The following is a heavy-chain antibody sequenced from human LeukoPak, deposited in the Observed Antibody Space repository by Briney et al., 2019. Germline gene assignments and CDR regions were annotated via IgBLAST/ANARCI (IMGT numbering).Heavy chain of an antibody. Sequence: GASVKVSCTTSGYTFIGHYIHWVRQAPGQGLEWMGWINPKNGGANYAPRFRGRVTMTRDRSTSTVYMELTRLTSDDTAVYYCARPDRVFLPPDYWGQGTLVTVSS. V-gene: IGHV1-2*07. CDR1: GYTFIGHY. CDR2: INPKNGGA. CDR3: ARPDRVFLPPDY. J-gene: IGHJ4*02. D-gene: IGHD6-13*01.